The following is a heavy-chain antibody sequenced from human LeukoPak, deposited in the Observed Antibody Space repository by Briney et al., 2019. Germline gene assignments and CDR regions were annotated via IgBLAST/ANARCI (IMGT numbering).Heavy chain of an antibody. V-gene: IGHV1-2*02. CDR2: INPNSGDT. D-gene: IGHD2-21*02. CDR3: ARDMGQLLLGYYYYGMDV. Sequence: GASVKVSCKASGYTFTGYYLHWVRQAPGQGLEWMGWINPNSGDTNSAHKFQGRVTMTTGTSITTAYMELSRLRSDDTAVYYCARDMGQLLLGYYYYGMDVWGQGTTVTVSS. CDR1: GYTFTGYY. J-gene: IGHJ6*02.